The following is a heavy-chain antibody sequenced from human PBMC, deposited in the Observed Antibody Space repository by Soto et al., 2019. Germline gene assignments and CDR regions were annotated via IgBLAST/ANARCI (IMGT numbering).Heavy chain of an antibody. CDR1: GGSFSSYA. Sequence: SVKVCCEASGGSFSSYAIRWGRKVPGQGLEWVAGIIAMFGRANGAQTFQGRVTITADKSTSTPYIELSSLRTEDTAVYYCARVRNYGAYDRHSDHWRHGTLIAVPS. V-gene: IGHV1-69*06. CDR2: IIAMFGRA. J-gene: IGHJ4*01. D-gene: IGHD4-17*01. CDR3: ARVRNYGAYDRHSDH.